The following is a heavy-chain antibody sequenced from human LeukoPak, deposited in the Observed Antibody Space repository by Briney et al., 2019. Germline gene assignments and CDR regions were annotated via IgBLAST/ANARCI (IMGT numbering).Heavy chain of an antibody. Sequence: GGSLRLSCAASGFTFSSYEMNWVRQAPGKGLKGVSYISSSGSIIYYADSVKGRLTTSRDNSKNTLYLQMNSLRAEDTAVYYCAKLGNFASGSYSDWGQGTLVTVSS. J-gene: IGHJ4*02. D-gene: IGHD3-10*01. CDR1: GFTFSSYE. CDR3: AKLGNFASGSYSD. CDR2: ISSSGSII. V-gene: IGHV3-48*03.